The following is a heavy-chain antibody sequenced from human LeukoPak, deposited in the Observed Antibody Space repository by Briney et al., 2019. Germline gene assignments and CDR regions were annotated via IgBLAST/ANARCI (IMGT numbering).Heavy chain of an antibody. J-gene: IGHJ4*02. V-gene: IGHV3-7*01. CDR2: INPHGSEK. CDR1: GFSFSSYW. CDR3: ARSDY. Sequence: PGGSLSLSCTASGFSFSSYWMNWVRQAPGKGLEWVANINPHGSEKNYVDSVKGRFTISRDRTKNSLFLQMNNLRAEDTAVYYCARSDYWGQGILVTVSS.